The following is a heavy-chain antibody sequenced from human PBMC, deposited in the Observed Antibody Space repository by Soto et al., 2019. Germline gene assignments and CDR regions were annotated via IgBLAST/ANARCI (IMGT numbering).Heavy chain of an antibody. Sequence: EVQVLESGGGLVQPGGSLRLSCVASGFTFTTYAMTWVRQAPGKGLEWVSIISGSGGSTHYADSVKGRFIISRDNSRSTLYRQMNGLRAEDTAVYYCAKTGFGRYCSSTSCVHFDYWGQGTLVTVSS. J-gene: IGHJ4*02. CDR3: AKTGFGRYCSSTSCVHFDY. CDR1: GFTFTTYA. D-gene: IGHD2-2*01. CDR2: ISGSGGST. V-gene: IGHV3-23*01.